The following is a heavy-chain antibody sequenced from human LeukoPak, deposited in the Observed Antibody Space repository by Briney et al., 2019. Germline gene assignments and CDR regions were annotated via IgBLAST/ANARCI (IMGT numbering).Heavy chain of an antibody. Sequence: GASVTVSCKSSVSTFTTYGIDCLRLAPAPGLEWMGWIATYGGNTKYAQNLQGRVTIPTETPTSTAYMELPNLRSADTAVYYCATDGRGHWDTSSWYLGNWFDSWGQGTVVTVSS. D-gene: IGHD6-13*01. CDR2: IATYGGNT. CDR3: ATDGRGHWDTSSWYLGNWFDS. CDR1: VSTFTTYG. J-gene: IGHJ5*01. V-gene: IGHV1-18*01.